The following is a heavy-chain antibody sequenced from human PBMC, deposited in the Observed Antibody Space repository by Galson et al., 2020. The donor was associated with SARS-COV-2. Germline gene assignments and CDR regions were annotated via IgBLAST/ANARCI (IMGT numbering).Heavy chain of an antibody. CDR3: SRGGSSGDEAFDI. D-gene: IGHD6-19*01. CDR1: GLTFSGYV. J-gene: IGHJ3*02. CDR2: TSIDGSVK. Sequence: GEPLKISCAAPGLTFSGYVMHWVRQGPGKGLECVAVTSIDGSVKNYADSVKGRFTISRDNSKNTLYLQMDSLRDDDTAVYYCSRGGSSGDEAFDICGQGTMVTVSS. V-gene: IGHV3-30*03.